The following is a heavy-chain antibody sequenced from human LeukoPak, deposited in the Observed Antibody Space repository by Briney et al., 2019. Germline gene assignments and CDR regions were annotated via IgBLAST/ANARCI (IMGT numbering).Heavy chain of an antibody. V-gene: IGHV4-39*07. CDR2: INHSGST. Sequence: SETLSLTCTVSGGSISSGSYYWSWIRQPPGKGLEWIGEINHSGSTNYNPSLKSRVTISVDTSKNQFSLKLSSVTAADTAVYYCARGFKWELLELDAFDIWGQGTMVTVSS. CDR1: GGSISSGSYY. CDR3: ARGFKWELLELDAFDI. J-gene: IGHJ3*02. D-gene: IGHD1-26*01.